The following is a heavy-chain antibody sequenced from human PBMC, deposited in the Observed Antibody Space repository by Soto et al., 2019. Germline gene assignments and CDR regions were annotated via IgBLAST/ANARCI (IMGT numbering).Heavy chain of an antibody. CDR3: ARGEVLYDGSGYQYFYFDS. J-gene: IGHJ4*02. CDR2: IYRSGTT. CDR1: GGTVSIGSYY. D-gene: IGHD3-22*01. Sequence: PSETLSLTCTVSGGTVSIGSYYWSWIRQPPGKGLEWIGYIYRSGTTNYNPSLKSRVTISVDTSKSQFSLKLTSVTAADTAVYYCARGEVLYDGSGYQYFYFDSWGKGSRVTVSS. V-gene: IGHV4-61*01.